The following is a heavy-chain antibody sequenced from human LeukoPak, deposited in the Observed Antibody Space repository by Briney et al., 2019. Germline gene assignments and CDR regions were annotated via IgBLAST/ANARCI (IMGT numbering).Heavy chain of an antibody. CDR2: FDPEDGET. D-gene: IGHD6-19*01. J-gene: IGHJ6*02. V-gene: IGHV1-24*01. Sequence: ASVNVSCKVSGYTLTELSMHWVRQAPGKGLEWMGGFDPEDGETIYAQKFQSRVTITEDTSTDTAYMELSSLRSEDTAVYYCATGEAVAGSEVRYYHYGMDVWGQGTTVTVSS. CDR1: GYTLTELS. CDR3: ATGEAVAGSEVRYYHYGMDV.